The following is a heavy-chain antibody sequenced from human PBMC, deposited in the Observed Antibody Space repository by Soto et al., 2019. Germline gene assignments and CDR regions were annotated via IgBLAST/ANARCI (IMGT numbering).Heavy chain of an antibody. D-gene: IGHD6-19*01. J-gene: IGHJ4*02. V-gene: IGHV4-59*01. CDR1: GGSSSYY. Sequence: SETLSLTCTVSGGSSSYYWSWIRQPPGKGLEWIGYIYYSGSTNYNPSLKSRVTISVDTSKNQFSLKLSSVTAADTAVYYCASGSGWYAYWGQGTLVTVSS. CDR3: ASGSGWYAY. CDR2: IYYSGST.